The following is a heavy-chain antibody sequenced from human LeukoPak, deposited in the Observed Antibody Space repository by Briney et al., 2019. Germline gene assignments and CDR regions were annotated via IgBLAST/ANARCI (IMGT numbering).Heavy chain of an antibody. Sequence: SETLSLTCTVSGRSISSYYWSWLRQPPGKGLEWIGYIYYSGSTNYNPSLKSRVTISVDTSKNQFSLKLSSVTAADTAVYYCAREVYSSSWYVMDVWGKGTPVTVSS. CDR1: GRSISSYY. CDR3: AREVYSSSWYVMDV. V-gene: IGHV4-59*01. J-gene: IGHJ6*04. D-gene: IGHD6-13*01. CDR2: IYYSGST.